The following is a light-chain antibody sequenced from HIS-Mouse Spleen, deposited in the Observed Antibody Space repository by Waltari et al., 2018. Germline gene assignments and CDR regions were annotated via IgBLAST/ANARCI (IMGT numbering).Light chain of an antibody. CDR3: YSTDSSGNHRV. CDR1: AFTNKY. CDR2: EDS. Sequence: SYELTQPPSVSVSPGQTARITCPGDAFTNKYAYWYQQKSGQAPVLVIYEDSKRPSGIPERFSGSSSGTMATLTISGAQVEDEADYYCYSTDSSGNHRVFGGGTKLTVL. J-gene: IGLJ2*01. V-gene: IGLV3-10*01.